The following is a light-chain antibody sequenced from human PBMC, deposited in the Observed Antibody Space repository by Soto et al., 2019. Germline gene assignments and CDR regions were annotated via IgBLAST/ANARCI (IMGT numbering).Light chain of an antibody. Sequence: GLTQSPSTLSLSPGERATLSCRASQSVSSHLGWYQQKPGQAPRLLIYGASNRATGIPDRFSGSGSGTDFTLTISRLEPEDFAVYYCQQYSSSGTFGQGTKVDIK. CDR2: GAS. CDR3: QQYSSSGT. J-gene: IGKJ1*01. CDR1: QSVSSH. V-gene: IGKV3-20*01.